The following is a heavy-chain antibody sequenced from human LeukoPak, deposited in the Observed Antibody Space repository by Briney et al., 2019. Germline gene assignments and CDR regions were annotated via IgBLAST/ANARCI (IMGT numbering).Heavy chain of an antibody. J-gene: IGHJ3*02. V-gene: IGHV3-7*01. CDR1: GFTFSIYW. D-gene: IGHD3-3*01. CDR2: IKEDGSEK. CDR3: ARDRGGGDFWSGYQGAFDI. Sequence: GSLRLSCAASGFTFSIYWMTWVRQAPGKGLEWVANIKEDGSEKHYVDSVKGRFTISRDNDQNLLYLQMNSLIAEDTAVYYCARDRGGGDFWSGYQGAFDIWGQGTRVTVSS.